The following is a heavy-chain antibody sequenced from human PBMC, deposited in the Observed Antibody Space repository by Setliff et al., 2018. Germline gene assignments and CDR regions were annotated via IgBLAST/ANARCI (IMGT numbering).Heavy chain of an antibody. V-gene: IGHV4-39*02. Sequence: ASETLSLTCSVSGGSISGSHYSWVRMRQPPGKRLEWIGSTYYNGTAYYNPSLQSRVAISVDTSKNNFSLDVNSVTAADTAVYYCVRESRSTWYRRDFWGQGTLVTVSS. CDR1: GGSISGSHYS. CDR3: VRESRSTWYRRDF. J-gene: IGHJ4*02. CDR2: TYYNGTA. D-gene: IGHD6-13*01.